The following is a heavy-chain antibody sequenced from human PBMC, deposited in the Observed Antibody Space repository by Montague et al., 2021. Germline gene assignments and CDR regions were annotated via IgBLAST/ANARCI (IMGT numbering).Heavy chain of an antibody. CDR2: IYYNGTT. V-gene: IGHV4-39*01. D-gene: IGHD2-15*01. J-gene: IGHJ5*02. CDR3: ARSLYCRGGSCYSGFDP. Sequence: SETLSLTCTVSGGSISSASYYWGWIRQPPGKGLEFIGVIYYNGTTYHNPSLKSRVTVSMATSKNQFSLNLGSVTAADTAVYYCARSLYCRGGSCYSGFDPWGQGTLVTASS. CDR1: GGSISSASYY.